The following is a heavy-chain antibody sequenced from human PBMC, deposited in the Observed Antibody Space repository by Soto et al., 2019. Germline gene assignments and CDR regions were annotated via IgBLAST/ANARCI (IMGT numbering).Heavy chain of an antibody. V-gene: IGHV4-30-2*01. CDR1: GGSISSGGYS. J-gene: IGHJ4*02. CDR2: IYHSGST. D-gene: IGHD2-15*01. Sequence: SETLSLTCTVSGGSISSGGYSWSWIRQPPGKGLEWIGYIYHSGSTYYNPSLKSRVTISVDRSKNQFSLKLSSVTAADTAVYYCARAVVVAATLGYFDYWGQGTLVTVSS. CDR3: ARAVVVAATLGYFDY.